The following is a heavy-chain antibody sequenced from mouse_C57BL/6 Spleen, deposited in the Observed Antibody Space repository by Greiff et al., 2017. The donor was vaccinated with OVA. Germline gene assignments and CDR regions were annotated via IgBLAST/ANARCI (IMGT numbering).Heavy chain of an antibody. CDR1: GYTFTSYW. CDR3: ARESDDYDGFAY. V-gene: IGHV1-55*01. J-gene: IGHJ3*01. D-gene: IGHD2-4*01. Sequence: VQLQQPGAELVKPGASVKMSCKASGYTFTSYWITWVKQRPGQGLEWIGDIYPGSGSTNYNEKFKSKATLTVDTSSSTAYMQLSSLTSEDSAVYYCARESDDYDGFAYWGQGTLVTVSA. CDR2: IYPGSGST.